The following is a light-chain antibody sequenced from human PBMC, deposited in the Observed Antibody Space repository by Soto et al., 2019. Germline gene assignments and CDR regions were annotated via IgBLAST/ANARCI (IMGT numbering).Light chain of an antibody. CDR3: QAWDSSIVV. Sequence: SYELTQPPSVSVSPGQTASITCSGDKLGDKYTSWYQQKPGQSPVLVIYQDTKRPSGMPERFSGSNSGKTATLTISGTQAMDEADYYCQAWDSSIVVFGGGTQLTVL. CDR2: QDT. J-gene: IGLJ2*01. CDR1: KLGDKY. V-gene: IGLV3-1*01.